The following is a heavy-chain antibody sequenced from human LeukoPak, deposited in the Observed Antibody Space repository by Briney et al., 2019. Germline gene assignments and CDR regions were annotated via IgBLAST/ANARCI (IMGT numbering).Heavy chain of an antibody. V-gene: IGHV3-30*04. CDR1: GFTFSSYS. D-gene: IGHD3-10*01. CDR3: ARVRGYYGTTDY. Sequence: PGGSLRLSCAASGFTFSSYSIHWVRQPLGKGLEWVALISYDGRSKYYADSVNGRFTISRDNSKETLYLQMDSLRIEDTAVYYCARVRGYYGTTDYWGQGTLVTVSS. J-gene: IGHJ4*02. CDR2: ISYDGRSK.